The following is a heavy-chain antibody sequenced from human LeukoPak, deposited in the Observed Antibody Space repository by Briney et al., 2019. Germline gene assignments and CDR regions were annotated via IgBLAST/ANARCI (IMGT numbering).Heavy chain of an antibody. CDR1: GYTFAGYH. CDR2: INPNTGGT. Sequence: ASVKVSCKVFGYTFAGYHIHWVRQAPGQGLEWMGRINPNTGGTNYAQKFQGRVTMTRDTSVSTAYMELSRLTSDDTAVYYCARGEVEMATVGDDSFDIWGQGTMVAVYS. J-gene: IGHJ3*02. V-gene: IGHV1-2*06. D-gene: IGHD5-24*01. CDR3: ARGEVEMATVGDDSFDI.